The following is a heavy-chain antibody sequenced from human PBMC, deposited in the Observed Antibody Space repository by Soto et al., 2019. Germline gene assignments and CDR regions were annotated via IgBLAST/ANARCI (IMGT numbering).Heavy chain of an antibody. CDR2: IYYSGST. CDR1: GGSISSSSYY. CDR3: ARHDGSSYGMDV. V-gene: IGHV4-39*01. D-gene: IGHD6-13*01. J-gene: IGHJ6*02. Sequence: SDTLSLTCTVSGGSISSSSYYWGWIRQPPGKGLEWIGSIYYSGSTYYNPSLKSRVTISVDTSKNQFSLKLSSVTAADTAVYYCARHDGSSYGMDVWGQGTTVTVSS.